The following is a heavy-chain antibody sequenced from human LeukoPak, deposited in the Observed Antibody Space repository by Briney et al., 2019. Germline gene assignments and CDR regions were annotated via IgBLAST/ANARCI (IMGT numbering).Heavy chain of an antibody. D-gene: IGHD6-13*01. J-gene: IGHJ4*02. CDR2: IYYSGST. V-gene: IGHV4-39*07. CDR3: ASPKFDSSSYLYYFDY. CDR1: GGSISSSSYY. Sequence: SETLSLTCTVSGGSISSSSYYWGWIRQPPGKGLEWIGSIYYSGSTYFNPSLKSRVTVSVDTSKNQFSLKLSSVTAADTAVYYCASPKFDSSSYLYYFDYWGQGTLVTVSS.